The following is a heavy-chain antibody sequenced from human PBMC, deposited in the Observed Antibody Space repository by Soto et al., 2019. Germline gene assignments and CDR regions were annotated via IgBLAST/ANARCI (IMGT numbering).Heavy chain of an antibody. CDR2: IWYDGSNK. CDR3: ARDFGTSSLLGYCSGGSCYSWAFDI. V-gene: IGHV3-33*01. Sequence: GGSLRLPYAAPGFTFSSYGMHWARQAPGKGLERVEVIWYDGSNKYYADRVKGRFTISRDNSKNTLYLQMNSLRAEDTAVYYSARDFGTSSLLGYCSGGSCYSWAFDIWGQGTLVTVSS. J-gene: IGHJ3*02. D-gene: IGHD2-15*01. CDR1: GFTFSSYG.